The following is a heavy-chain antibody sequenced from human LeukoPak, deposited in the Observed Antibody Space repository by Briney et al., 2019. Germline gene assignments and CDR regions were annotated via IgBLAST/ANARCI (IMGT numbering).Heavy chain of an antibody. D-gene: IGHD2-15*01. J-gene: IGHJ3*02. V-gene: IGHV5-51*01. CDR1: GYTFSNYW. Sequence: GESLKISCKGSGYTFSNYWIGWVRRMPGKGLEWMGIIYPGDSNTRYSPSFQGQVTITADKSITTAYLQCSSLKASDTAMYYCARRGVCSGGTCYSGGEAAFDIWGQGTMVTVSS. CDR3: ARRGVCSGGTCYSGGEAAFDI. CDR2: IYPGDSNT.